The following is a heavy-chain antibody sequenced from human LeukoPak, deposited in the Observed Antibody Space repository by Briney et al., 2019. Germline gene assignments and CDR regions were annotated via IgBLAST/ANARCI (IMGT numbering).Heavy chain of an antibody. CDR3: AKEGSFYSSSWYYFDY. CDR1: GVTFSIYT. D-gene: IGHD6-13*01. Sequence: GGSLRLSCATSGVTFSIYTVNWVRQAPGKGLEWVSAISGSGGSTYYADSAKGRFTISRDNSKNTLYLQMNSLRAEDTAVYYCAKEGSFYSSSWYYFDYWGQGTLVTVSS. CDR2: ISGSGGST. V-gene: IGHV3-23*01. J-gene: IGHJ4*02.